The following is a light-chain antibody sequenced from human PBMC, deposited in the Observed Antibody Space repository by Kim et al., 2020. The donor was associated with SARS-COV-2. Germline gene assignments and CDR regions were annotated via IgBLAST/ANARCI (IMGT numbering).Light chain of an antibody. CDR2: EGS. CDR1: SRDIGSYSL. Sequence: QSALTQPASVSGSPGQSLTISCTGTSRDIGSYSLVSWYQQYPGEAPKLMIYEGSKRPSGVSPRFSGSKSGNTASLTTSNLQAEDEADYYGCSHAGGGTMLFGGGTQLTVL. J-gene: IGLJ2*01. CDR3: CSHAGGGTML. V-gene: IGLV2-23*01.